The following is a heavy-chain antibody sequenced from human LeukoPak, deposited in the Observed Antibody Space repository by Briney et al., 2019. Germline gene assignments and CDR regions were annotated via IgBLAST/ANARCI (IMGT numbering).Heavy chain of an antibody. CDR3: AKEFSVRGVIKPYYYYYMDD. J-gene: IGHJ6*03. V-gene: IGHV3-30*02. Sequence: GGSLRLSCAASGFTFSSYGMHWVRQAPGKGLEWVAFIRYDGSNKYYADSVKGRFTISRDNSKNTLYLQMNSLRAEDTAVYYCAKEFSVRGVIKPYYYYYMDDWGKGTTVTVSS. CDR2: IRYDGSNK. CDR1: GFTFSSYG. D-gene: IGHD3-10*01.